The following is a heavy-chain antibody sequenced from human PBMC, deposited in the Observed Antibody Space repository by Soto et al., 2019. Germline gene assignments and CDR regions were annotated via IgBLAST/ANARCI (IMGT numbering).Heavy chain of an antibody. CDR3: VREISPNNFASGSYTY. CDR1: GLPFSYYY. J-gene: IGHJ4*02. D-gene: IGHD3-10*01. V-gene: IGHV3-11*06. Sequence: QVHLVESGGGLVKPGGSLRLSCAASGLPFSYYYMNWIRQGPGKGLEWVSNISSSSIYTNYEDSVKGRFTISRDNAKTSLYLQMNSLRPEDTAVYYCVREISPNNFASGSYTYWGQGIRVTVSS. CDR2: ISSSSIYT.